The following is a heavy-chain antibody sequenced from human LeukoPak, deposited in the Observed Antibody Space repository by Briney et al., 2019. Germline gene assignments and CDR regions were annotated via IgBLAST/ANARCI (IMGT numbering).Heavy chain of an antibody. J-gene: IGHJ4*02. CDR3: ARVKHWRYYYSSSYPYYFHY. Sequence: GGTLRLSCAASGFSFSSYGMSWVRQAPGKGLEWVSAISGWGGSTYYADSVKGRLTISTDNATNSLCLQMNSLRAEDPAVYYCARVKHWRYYYSSSYPYYFHYWGQKTRVTVSS. CDR1: GFSFSSYG. V-gene: IGHV3-23*01. CDR2: ISGWGGST. D-gene: IGHD3-22*01.